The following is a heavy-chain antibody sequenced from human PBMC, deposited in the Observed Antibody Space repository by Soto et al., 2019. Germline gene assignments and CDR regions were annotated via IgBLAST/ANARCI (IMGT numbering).Heavy chain of an antibody. V-gene: IGHV4-34*01. CDR3: ARGAHGDY. Sequence: QVQLQQWGAGLLKPSETLSLTCAVYGGSFSGYYWSWIRQPPGKGLELIGEINHSGSTNYNPSLKSRVTISVDTSKNQFSLKLSSVTAADTAVYYCARGAHGDYWGQGTLVTVSS. CDR2: INHSGST. J-gene: IGHJ4*02. CDR1: GGSFSGYY.